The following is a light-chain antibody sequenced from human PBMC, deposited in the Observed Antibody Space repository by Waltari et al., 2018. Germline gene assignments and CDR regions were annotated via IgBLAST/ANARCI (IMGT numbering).Light chain of an antibody. V-gene: IGKV3-20*01. J-gene: IGKJ2*01. CDR3: QQSAGSPYT. Sequence: EIVLTQSPGTLSLSPGESATLSCRASQRVSTTYLTWYQHKPGQAPRLLIYDASSRATGIPDRFSGNGSGTDFTLTINSLEPEDFAVYYCQQSAGSPYTFGQGTKLEVK. CDR2: DAS. CDR1: QRVSTTY.